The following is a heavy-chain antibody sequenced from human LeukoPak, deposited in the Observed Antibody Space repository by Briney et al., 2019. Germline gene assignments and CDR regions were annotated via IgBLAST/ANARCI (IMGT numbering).Heavy chain of an antibody. J-gene: IGHJ3*02. CDR2: IYYSGST. CDR1: GGSISSYY. Sequence: PSETLSLTCTVSGGSISSYYWSWIRQPPGKGLEWIGYIYYSGSTNYNPSLKSRVTISVDTSKNQFSLKLSSVTAADTAVYYCARVASVAPGHDAFDIWGQGTMVTVSS. V-gene: IGHV4-59*01. D-gene: IGHD4-23*01. CDR3: ARVASVAPGHDAFDI.